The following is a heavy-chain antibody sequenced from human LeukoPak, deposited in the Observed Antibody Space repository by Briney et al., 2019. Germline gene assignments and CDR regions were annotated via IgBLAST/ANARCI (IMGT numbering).Heavy chain of an antibody. CDR1: GGSFSGYY. D-gene: IGHD2-15*01. V-gene: IGHV4-34*01. CDR2: VNHSGTT. Sequence: SETLSLTCAVYGGSFSGYYWSWIRQSPGKGLEWIGDVNHSGTTHYNPSLKSRITISIDTSKNQFSLKLSSVTAADTAVYYCARAWGCGSGSCHLDYWGQGTLVTVSS. J-gene: IGHJ4*02. CDR3: ARAWGCGSGSCHLDY.